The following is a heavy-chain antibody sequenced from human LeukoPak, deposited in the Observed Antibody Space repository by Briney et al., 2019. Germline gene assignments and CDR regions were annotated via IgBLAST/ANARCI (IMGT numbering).Heavy chain of an antibody. Sequence: ASVKASCKASGYTFSDYDVNWVRQAPAQGLEWMGWMNPTSGDTGYAQKFQGRVTMTRSMSRNTAYMELSRLRSEDTAVYFCARVVMKAFYYYYMDVWGKGTTIIISS. CDR1: GYTFSDYD. V-gene: IGHV1-8*01. J-gene: IGHJ6*03. D-gene: IGHD2-21*01. CDR2: MNPTSGDT. CDR3: ARVVMKAFYYYYMDV.